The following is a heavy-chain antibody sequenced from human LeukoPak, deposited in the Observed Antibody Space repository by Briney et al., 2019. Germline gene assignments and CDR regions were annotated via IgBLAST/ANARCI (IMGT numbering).Heavy chain of an antibody. J-gene: IGHJ6*03. CDR1: GGSISSYY. V-gene: IGHV4-4*07. D-gene: IGHD3-3*01. CDR2: IYTSGST. CDR3: ATDSAPFWSGYPYYYYYYMDV. Sequence: PSETLSLTCTVSGGSISSYYWSWIRQPAGKGLEWIGRIYTSGSTNYNPSLKSRVTMSVDTSKNQFSLKLSSVTAADTAVYYCATDSAPFWSGYPYYYYYYMDVWGKGTTVTVSS.